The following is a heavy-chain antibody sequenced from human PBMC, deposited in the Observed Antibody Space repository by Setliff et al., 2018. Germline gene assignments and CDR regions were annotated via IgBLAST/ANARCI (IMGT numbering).Heavy chain of an antibody. Sequence: PSETLSLTCSVSGGSINEYYWSWFRQPAGKGLEWIGRIYSDENTDYNPSLKSRVTMSADTSKNQFSLKLKSVTAADTAVYYCTRNLLGWLARFWGRGTLVTVSS. J-gene: IGHJ4*02. CDR2: IYSDENT. CDR1: GGSINEYY. D-gene: IGHD6-19*01. V-gene: IGHV4-4*07. CDR3: TRNLLGWLARF.